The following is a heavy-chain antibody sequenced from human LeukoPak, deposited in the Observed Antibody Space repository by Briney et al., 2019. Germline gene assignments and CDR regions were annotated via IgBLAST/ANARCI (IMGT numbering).Heavy chain of an antibody. CDR2: ISSSSSTI. CDR1: GFTFSIYS. D-gene: IGHD6-6*01. V-gene: IGHV3-48*04. Sequence: PGGSLRLSCAVSGFTFSIYSMKWVRQAPGGGLEWVLYISSSSSTIYYADSGKGRFTIYRDNPKNSLYLQINSERPEHTPVFYCEREIKEAARPCVDYWGQGTLVTVSS. CDR3: EREIKEAARPCVDY. J-gene: IGHJ4*02.